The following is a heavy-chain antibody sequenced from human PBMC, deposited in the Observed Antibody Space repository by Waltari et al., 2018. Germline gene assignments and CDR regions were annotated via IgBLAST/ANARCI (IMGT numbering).Heavy chain of an antibody. CDR3: ARDNIAAAEDYMDV. CDR2: IYYSGST. Sequence: QVQLQESGPGLVTPSETLSLTCTVSGGSVSSGGYYWTWIRRPPGTGLEWIGYIYYSGSTNYNPSLKSRVTISVDTSKNQFSLKLSSVTAADTAVYYCARDNIAAAEDYMDVWGKGTTVTVSS. D-gene: IGHD6-13*01. CDR1: GGSVSSGGYY. J-gene: IGHJ6*03. V-gene: IGHV4-61*08.